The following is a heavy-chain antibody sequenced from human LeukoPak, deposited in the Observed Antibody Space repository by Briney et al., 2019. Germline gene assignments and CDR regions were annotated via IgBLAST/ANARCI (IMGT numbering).Heavy chain of an antibody. CDR1: GYTFTSYG. D-gene: IGHD2-2*01. CDR3: AYYKRDGGYCSSTSCQGFSFDY. J-gene: IGHJ4*02. CDR2: ISAYNGNT. V-gene: IGHV1-18*01. Sequence: GASVRVSYKASGYTFTSYGISWVRQAPGQGLEWMGWISAYNGNTNYAQKLQGRVTMTTDTSTSTAYMELRSLRSDDTAVYYCAYYKRDGGYCSSTSCQGFSFDYWGQGTLVTVSS.